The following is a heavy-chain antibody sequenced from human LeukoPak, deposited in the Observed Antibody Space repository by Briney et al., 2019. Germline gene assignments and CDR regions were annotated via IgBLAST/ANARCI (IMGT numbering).Heavy chain of an antibody. CDR3: ARAATIAAEDTFDY. CDR2: IYYSGST. Sequence: SETLSLTCTVSGGAISRYYWSWIRQPPGKGLEWIGYIYYSGSTNYNPSLKSRVTISVDTSKNQFSLKLSSVTAADTAVYYCARAATIAAEDTFDYWGQGTLVTVSS. CDR1: GGAISRYY. V-gene: IGHV4-59*01. D-gene: IGHD6-13*01. J-gene: IGHJ4*02.